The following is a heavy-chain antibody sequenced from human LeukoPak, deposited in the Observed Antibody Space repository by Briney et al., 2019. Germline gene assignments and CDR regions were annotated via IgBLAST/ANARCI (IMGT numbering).Heavy chain of an antibody. D-gene: IGHD2-2*01. V-gene: IGHV1-46*01. Sequence: ASVKVSCKTSGYTFTTYYIHWVRQAPGQGLEWMGMISPPGGSTTYADKFQGRISMTRDMSTGTGYMELSSLRSEDTAVYYCARVPRIYTKYTSSDDYMDVWGKGTTVTVSS. CDR1: GYTFTTYY. CDR2: ISPPGGST. J-gene: IGHJ6*03. CDR3: ARVPRIYTKYTSSDDYMDV.